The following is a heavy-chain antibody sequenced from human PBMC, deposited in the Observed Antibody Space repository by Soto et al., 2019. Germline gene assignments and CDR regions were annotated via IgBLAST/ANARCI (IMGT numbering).Heavy chain of an antibody. J-gene: IGHJ6*02. CDR3: ARDDREWFGELRQEIHYYGMDV. V-gene: IGHV1-2*02. CDR1: GYTFTGYY. D-gene: IGHD3-10*01. Sequence: XSVKVSCKASGYTFTGYYMHWVRQAPGQGLEWMGWINPNSGGTNYAQKFQGRVTMTRDTSISTAYMELSRLRSDDTAVYYCARDDREWFGELRQEIHYYGMDVWGQGNTVTVSS. CDR2: INPNSGGT.